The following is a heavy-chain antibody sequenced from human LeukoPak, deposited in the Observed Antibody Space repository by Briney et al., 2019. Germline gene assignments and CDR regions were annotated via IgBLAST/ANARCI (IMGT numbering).Heavy chain of an antibody. J-gene: IGHJ4*02. CDR2: IIPIFGIS. CDR3: GRGQTDASGWYPPDY. Sequence: SVKVSCKASGGTFSSYVINWVRQAPGQGLEWMGGIIPIFGISNYAQKLQGRVTITTDESSSTTYMQLRSLRPEDTAVYFCGRGQTDASGWYPPDYWGQGTLVTVSS. V-gene: IGHV1-69*05. CDR1: GGTFSSYV. D-gene: IGHD6-19*01.